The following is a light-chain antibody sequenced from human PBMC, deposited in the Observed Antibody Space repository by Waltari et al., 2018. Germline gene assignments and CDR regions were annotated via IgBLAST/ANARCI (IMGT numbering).Light chain of an antibody. J-gene: IGLJ3*02. CDR3: TSFSTISTSL. V-gene: IGLV2-14*03. Sequence: QSALTQPAPVSGSPGPSITISCTGTSNDIVDYNSVPWYQHQSGQAPKLMIYDVTERPSGVSNRFSGSKSGNTASLTISGLQADDEADYYCTSFSTISTSLFGGGTKVTVL. CDR1: SNDIVDYNS. CDR2: DVT.